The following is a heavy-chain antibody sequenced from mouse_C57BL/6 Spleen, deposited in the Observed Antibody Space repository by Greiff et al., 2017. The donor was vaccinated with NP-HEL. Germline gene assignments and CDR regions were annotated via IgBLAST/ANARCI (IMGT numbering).Heavy chain of an antibody. Sequence: EVKLMESGGDLVKPGGSLKLSCAASGFTFSSYGMSWVRQTPDKRLEWVATISSGGSYTYYPDSVKGRFTISRDNAKNTLYLQMSSLKSEDTAMYYCALLTGTGYFDVWGTGTTVTVSS. CDR2: ISSGGSYT. D-gene: IGHD4-1*01. V-gene: IGHV5-6*01. CDR1: GFTFSSYG. J-gene: IGHJ1*03. CDR3: ALLTGTGYFDV.